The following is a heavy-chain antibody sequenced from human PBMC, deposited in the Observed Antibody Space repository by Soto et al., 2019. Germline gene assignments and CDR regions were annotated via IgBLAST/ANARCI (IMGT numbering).Heavy chain of an antibody. D-gene: IGHD2-21*02. V-gene: IGHV3-23*01. CDR2: VNGGGDST. Sequence: PGGSLRLSCAASGFTFNDYAMHWVRQAPGKGLEWVSTVNGGGDSTYSADSVKGRFTISRDNSKNTLFLQMNSLRAEDTAVYYCASLGVGDWANYYYYYGMDVWGQGTTVTVS. CDR3: ASLGVGDWANYYYYYGMDV. CDR1: GFTFNDYA. J-gene: IGHJ6*02.